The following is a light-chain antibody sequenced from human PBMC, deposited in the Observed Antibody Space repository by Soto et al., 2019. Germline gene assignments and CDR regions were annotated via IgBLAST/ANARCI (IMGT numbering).Light chain of an antibody. CDR3: SSYVSITTPYV. CDR2: EVS. Sequence: QSVLTQPASVSGSPGQSITISCTGTSSDVGGYNYVSWYQQHPGKAPKLMIYEVSNRPSGVSNRFSGSKPGNTASLTISGLQAEDEADYYCSSYVSITTPYVFGTGTKVTVL. V-gene: IGLV2-14*01. CDR1: SSDVGGYNY. J-gene: IGLJ1*01.